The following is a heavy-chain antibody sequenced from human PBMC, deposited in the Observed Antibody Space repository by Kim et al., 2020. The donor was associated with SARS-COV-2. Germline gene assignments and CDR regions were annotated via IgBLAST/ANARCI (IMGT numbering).Heavy chain of an antibody. CDR3: ARGTFQQGFDP. J-gene: IGHJ5*02. Sequence: GGSLRLACESSVFTFGSYEMNGYVQGLGNLRTRLTLSQRSGGNTHYAHSVKTRFTISRDNDENTLHLQLNSLGVEDTAIYYCARGTFQQGFDPWGQGTLVTVSS. CDR1: VFTFGSYE. CDR2: SQRSGGNT. V-gene: IGHV3-74*01.